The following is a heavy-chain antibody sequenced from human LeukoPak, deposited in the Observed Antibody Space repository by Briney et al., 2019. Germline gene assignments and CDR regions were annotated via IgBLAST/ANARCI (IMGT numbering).Heavy chain of an antibody. D-gene: IGHD6-19*01. CDR1: GYSISSGYY. CDR2: IYHSGST. CDR3: ARDLIAVAAFDY. Sequence: SETLSLTCAVSGYSISSGYYWGWTRQPPGKGLEWIGSIYHSGSTYYNPSLKSRVTISVDTSKNQFSLKLSSVTAADTAVYYCARDLIAVAAFDYWGQGTLVTVSS. V-gene: IGHV4-38-2*02. J-gene: IGHJ4*02.